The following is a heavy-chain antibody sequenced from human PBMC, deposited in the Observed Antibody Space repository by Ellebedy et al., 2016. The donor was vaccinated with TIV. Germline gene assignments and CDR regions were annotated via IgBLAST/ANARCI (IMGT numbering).Heavy chain of an antibody. J-gene: IGHJ4*02. V-gene: IGHV4-39*07. Sequence: MPSETLSLTCAVSGGSIRSSHYYWAWIRQPPGKGLEWIGTIYYGGSTYYNPSLNSRVTISVDTSKNQFSLKLTSVTAADTAVYYCARDRVSTGWYSDFWGQGTLVTVSS. CDR1: GGSIRSSHYY. CDR2: IYYGGST. D-gene: IGHD6-19*01. CDR3: ARDRVSTGWYSDF.